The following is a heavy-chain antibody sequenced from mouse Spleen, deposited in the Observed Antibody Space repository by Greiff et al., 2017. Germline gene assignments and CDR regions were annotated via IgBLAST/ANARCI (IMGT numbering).Heavy chain of an antibody. J-gene: IGHJ3*01. CDR3: ARNITTAAWFAY. D-gene: IGHD1-2*01. CDR2: IYPGGGYT. Sequence: VQLQESGAELVRPGTSVKISCKASGYTFTNYWLGWVKQRPGHGLEWIGDIYPGGGYTNYNEKFKGKATLTADTSSSTAYMQLSSLTSEDSAVYFCARNITTAAWFAYWGQGTLVTVSA. V-gene: IGHV1-63*02. CDR1: GYTFTNYW.